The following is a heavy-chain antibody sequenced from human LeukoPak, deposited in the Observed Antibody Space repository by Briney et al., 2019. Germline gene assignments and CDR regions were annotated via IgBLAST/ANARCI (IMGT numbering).Heavy chain of an antibody. V-gene: IGHV3-53*01. CDR2: IYSDGNT. Sequence: GGSLRLSCAASGFTVSSAYISWVRQAPGKGLEWLSAIYSDGNTYYADSVKGRFTIFRDNSKNMLYLQMNSLRTDDTAVYYCARAPSGWYFDSWGQGTLVTVSS. CDR3: ARAPSGWYFDS. CDR1: GFTVSSAY. D-gene: IGHD6-19*01. J-gene: IGHJ4*02.